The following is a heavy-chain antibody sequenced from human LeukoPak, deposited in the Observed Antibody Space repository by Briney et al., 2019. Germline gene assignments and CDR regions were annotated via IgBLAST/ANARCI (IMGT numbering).Heavy chain of an antibody. CDR3: ARVARWDSRGYLFDY. V-gene: IGHV3-74*01. Sequence: GGSLRLSCAASGFTFSSYWMYWVRQAPGKGLVWVSCINSDGSSTRYADSVKGRFTISRENAKNTLYLQMNSLRAEDTAVYYCARVARWDSRGYLFDYWGQGTLVTVSS. D-gene: IGHD3-22*01. CDR1: GFTFSSYW. CDR2: INSDGSST. J-gene: IGHJ4*02.